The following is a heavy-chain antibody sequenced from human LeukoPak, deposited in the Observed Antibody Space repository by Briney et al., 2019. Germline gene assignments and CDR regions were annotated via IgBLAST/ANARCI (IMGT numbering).Heavy chain of an antibody. Sequence: GGSLRLSCAASGFTFSSYSMNGVRQAPGKGLEWVSSISSSSSYIYYADSGKGRFTISRDNAKNSLYLQMNSLRAEDTAVYYCARDKIPPKSYYYGSGRGGYYYGMDVWGKGTTVTVSS. CDR1: GFTFSSYS. CDR3: ARDKIPPKSYYYGSGRGGYYYGMDV. D-gene: IGHD3-10*01. CDR2: ISSSSSYI. J-gene: IGHJ6*04. V-gene: IGHV3-21*01.